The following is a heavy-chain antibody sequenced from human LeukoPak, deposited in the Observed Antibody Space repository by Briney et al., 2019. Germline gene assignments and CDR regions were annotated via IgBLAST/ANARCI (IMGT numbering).Heavy chain of an antibody. D-gene: IGHD3-10*01. V-gene: IGHV4-39*01. CDR3: ARHYGL. CDR1: GGSIRSSYYY. CDR2: IYDSGST. Sequence: SETLSLTCTVSGGSIRSSYYYWGWIRQPPGKGLEWIGSIYDSGSTYYNPSLKSRVTISVDTSKNQFSLKLNSVTAADTAVYYCARHYGLWGQGTLVTVSS. J-gene: IGHJ4*02.